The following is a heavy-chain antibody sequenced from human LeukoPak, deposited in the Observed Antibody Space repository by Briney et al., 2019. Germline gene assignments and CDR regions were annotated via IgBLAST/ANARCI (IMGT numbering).Heavy chain of an antibody. D-gene: IGHD6-19*01. CDR2: IYPGDSET. V-gene: IGHV5-51*01. CDR1: GYSFTSYW. J-gene: IGHJ4*02. Sequence: GESLKISCKGSGYSFTSYWIGWVRQMPGKGLEWMGIIYPGDSETIYSPSFQGQVSISADKSISTAYLQWSSLKASDTAIYYCARSLKYTIGWYPDYWGQGTLVTVSS. CDR3: ARSLKYTIGWYPDY.